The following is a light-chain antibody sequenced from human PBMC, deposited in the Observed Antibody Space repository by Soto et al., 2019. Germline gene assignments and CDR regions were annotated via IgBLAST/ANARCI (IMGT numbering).Light chain of an antibody. CDR3: QQYKNWPLT. CDR2: GAS. V-gene: IGKV3-15*01. Sequence: IVMKQSPATLSVSPGERATLSCRTSQSVCSNLAWYQHKPGQAPMLLMYGASTRSTGLPARFSGGGSGTEFTLTISSLQSEDLAVYYCQQYKNWPLTFGVGTKVEIK. J-gene: IGKJ4*01. CDR1: QSVCSN.